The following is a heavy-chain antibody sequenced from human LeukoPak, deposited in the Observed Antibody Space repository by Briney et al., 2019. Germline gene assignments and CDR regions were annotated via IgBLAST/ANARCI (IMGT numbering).Heavy chain of an antibody. Sequence: ASVKVSCKASGYTFTSYGISWVRQAPGQGLEWMGWISAYNGNTNYAQKLQGRVTMTTDTSTSTAYMELRSLRSDDTAVYYCARGGYCTNGVCPPSRPYYMDVWGKGTTVTVSS. J-gene: IGHJ6*03. V-gene: IGHV1-18*01. CDR3: ARGGYCTNGVCPPSRPYYMDV. D-gene: IGHD2-8*01. CDR1: GYTFTSYG. CDR2: ISAYNGNT.